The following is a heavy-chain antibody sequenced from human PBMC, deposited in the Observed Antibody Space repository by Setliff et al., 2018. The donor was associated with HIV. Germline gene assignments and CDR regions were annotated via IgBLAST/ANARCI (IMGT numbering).Heavy chain of an antibody. CDR3: ATRVVVAATLAEYDY. V-gene: IGHV3-30*02. Sequence: VGSLRLSCAASGFTFTSHGMHWVRQAPGKGLEWVSFIRYDGNNKYYTDSVKGRFTISRDNSKNTLDLQMNSLRPEDTAVYYCATRVVVAATLAEYDYWGQGTLVTVSS. CDR1: GFTFTSHG. J-gene: IGHJ4*02. D-gene: IGHD2-15*01. CDR2: IRYDGNNK.